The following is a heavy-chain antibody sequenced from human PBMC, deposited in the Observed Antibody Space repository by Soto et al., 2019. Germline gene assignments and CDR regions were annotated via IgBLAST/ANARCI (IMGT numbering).Heavy chain of an antibody. D-gene: IGHD5-12*01. CDR1: GGTFSSYA. CDR3: ARALGYSGYAGMDV. J-gene: IGHJ6*02. CDR2: IIPIFGTA. Sequence: SVKVSCKASGGTFSSYAISWVRQAPGQGLEWMGGIIPIFGTANYAQKFQGRVTITADKSTSTAYMELSSLRSDDTAVYYCARALGYSGYAGMDVWGQGTTVTVSS. V-gene: IGHV1-69*06.